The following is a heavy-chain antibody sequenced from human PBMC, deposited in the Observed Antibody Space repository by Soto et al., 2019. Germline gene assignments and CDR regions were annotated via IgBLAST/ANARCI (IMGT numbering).Heavy chain of an antibody. CDR1: GYSFSNFY. Sequence: ASVKVSCKTSGYSFSNFYIHWVRQAPGQGLEWMGWINPNTGYTKYAQKFQGRVAMTRDTSINTGYMKLTRLRSDDTAVYYCAKWGCGAGTCYSDSWGHGTLVAVSS. D-gene: IGHD6-13*01. CDR2: INPNTGYT. J-gene: IGHJ4*01. V-gene: IGHV1-2*02. CDR3: AKWGCGAGTCYSDS.